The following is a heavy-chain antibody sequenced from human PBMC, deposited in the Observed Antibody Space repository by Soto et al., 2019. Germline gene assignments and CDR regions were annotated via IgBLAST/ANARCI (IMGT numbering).Heavy chain of an antibody. J-gene: IGHJ6*02. D-gene: IGHD2-21*02. V-gene: IGHV2-5*02. CDR2: LYWDDDK. CDR1: GLSLRTTGVG. Sequence: QVTLKESGPTLVKPTQTLTLTCTVSGLSLRTTGVGVGWVRQPPGKALEWLALLYWDDDKRYSPSPRSRLTLAKDISEKQVVLTMTNMDTVDTATYYCVQSRCGGDCLEIYSSHAYNGLDVWGQGTTVTVSS. CDR3: VQSRCGGDCLEIYSSHAYNGLDV.